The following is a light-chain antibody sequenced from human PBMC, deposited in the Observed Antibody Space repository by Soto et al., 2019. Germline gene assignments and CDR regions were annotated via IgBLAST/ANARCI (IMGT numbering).Light chain of an antibody. CDR3: QAYDSSLSGYYV. J-gene: IGLJ1*01. Sequence: QSVLTQPPSVSGAPGQRVTISCTGSSSNIGAGYDVHWYQQLPGTAPKLLIYGNNNRPSGVPDRFSGSKSGTSASLAITGLQAEDEADYYCQAYDSSLSGYYVFGTGTKVTVL. V-gene: IGLV1-40*01. CDR1: SSNIGAGYD. CDR2: GNN.